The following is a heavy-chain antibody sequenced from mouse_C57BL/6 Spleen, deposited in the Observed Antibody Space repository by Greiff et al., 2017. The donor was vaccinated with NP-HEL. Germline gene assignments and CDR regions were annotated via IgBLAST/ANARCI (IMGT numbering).Heavy chain of an antibody. Sequence: VQLQQSGAELMKPGASVKLSCKATGYTFTGYWIEWVKQRPGHGLEWIGEILPGSGSTNYNEKFKGKATFTADTSSSAYMQLSSLTTEDSAIYYCARSVADDYSFDYWGQGTTLTVSS. V-gene: IGHV1-9*01. J-gene: IGHJ2*01. CDR3: ARSVADDYSFDY. CDR1: GYTFTGYW. D-gene: IGHD2-4*01. CDR2: ILPGSGST.